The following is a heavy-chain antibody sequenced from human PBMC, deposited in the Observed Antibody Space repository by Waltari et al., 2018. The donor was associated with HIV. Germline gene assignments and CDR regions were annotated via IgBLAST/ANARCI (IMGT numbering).Heavy chain of an antibody. V-gene: IGHV4-38-2*02. CDR3: ARDSRYYDSSGTFDY. CDR1: GYSISSGYY. J-gene: IGHJ4*02. CDR2: IYHSGST. D-gene: IGHD3-22*01. Sequence: QVQLQESGPGLVKPSETLSLTCTVSGYSISSGYYWGWIRQPPGKGLEWIGSIYHSGSTYYNPSLKSRVTISVDTSKNQFSLKLSSVTAADTAVYYCARDSRYYDSSGTFDYWGQGTLVTVSS.